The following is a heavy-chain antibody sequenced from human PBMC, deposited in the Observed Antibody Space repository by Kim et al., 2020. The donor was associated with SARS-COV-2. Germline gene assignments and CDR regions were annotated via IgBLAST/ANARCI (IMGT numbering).Heavy chain of an antibody. CDR1: GFTFSSYA. J-gene: IGHJ4*02. CDR3: ARGGPYVSSSIGY. D-gene: IGHD6-6*01. CDR2: ISYDGSNK. Sequence: GGSLRLSCAASGFTFSSYAMHWVRQAPGKGLEWVAVISYDGSNKYYADSVKGRFTISRDNSKNTLYLQMNSLRAEDTAVYYCARGGPYVSSSIGYWGQGTLVTVSS. V-gene: IGHV3-30-3*01.